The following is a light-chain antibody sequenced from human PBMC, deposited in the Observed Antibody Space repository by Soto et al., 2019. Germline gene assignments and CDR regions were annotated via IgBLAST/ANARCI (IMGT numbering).Light chain of an antibody. CDR1: QSVSSY. Sequence: EIVLTQSPGTLSLSPGERATLSCRASQSVSSYLAWYQQKPGQAPRLLIYGASSRATGIPDRFSGSGSVTDFILTISRLEPEDFAVYYCQQYGSSSRTFGQGSKVEIK. V-gene: IGKV3-20*01. CDR2: GAS. CDR3: QQYGSSSRT. J-gene: IGKJ1*01.